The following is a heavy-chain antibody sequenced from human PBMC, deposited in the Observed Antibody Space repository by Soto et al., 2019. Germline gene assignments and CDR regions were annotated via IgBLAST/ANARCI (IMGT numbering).Heavy chain of an antibody. CDR3: ARKFGEFRKDYYDSSGYFS. Sequence: ASVKVSCKASGGTFSSYAISWVRQAPGQGLEWMGGIIPIFGTANYAQKFQGRVTITADESTSTAYMELSSLRSEDTAVYYCARKFGEFRKDYYDSSGYFSWGQGTLVTVSS. J-gene: IGHJ5*02. D-gene: IGHD3-22*01. CDR1: GGTFSSYA. CDR2: IIPIFGTA. V-gene: IGHV1-69*13.